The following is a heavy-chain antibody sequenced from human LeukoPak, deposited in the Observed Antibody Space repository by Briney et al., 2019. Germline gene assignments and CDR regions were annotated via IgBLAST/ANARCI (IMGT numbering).Heavy chain of an antibody. CDR1: RYTFTSYY. CDR2: INPSGGST. Sequence: GASVKVSCKASRYTFTSYYMHWVRQAPGQGLEWMGIINPSGGSTSYAQKFQGRVTMTRDMSTSTVYMELSSLRSEDTAVYYCARVTARYSAFDIWGQGTMVTVSS. J-gene: IGHJ3*02. D-gene: IGHD2-15*01. CDR3: ARVTARYSAFDI. V-gene: IGHV1-46*01.